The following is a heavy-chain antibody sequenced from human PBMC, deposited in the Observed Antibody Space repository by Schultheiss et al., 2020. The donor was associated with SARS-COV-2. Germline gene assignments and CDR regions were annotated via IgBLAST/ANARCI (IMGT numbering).Heavy chain of an antibody. CDR2: ICYSGST. D-gene: IGHD1-26*01. CDR3: ARDRIRGSHGD. J-gene: IGHJ4*02. Sequence: SETLSLTCTVSGGSISSYYWSWIRQPPGKGLEWIGYICYSGSTNYNPSLKSRVTISVDTSKNQFSLKLSSVTAADTAVYYCARDRIRGSHGDWGQGTLVTVSS. V-gene: IGHV4-59*01. CDR1: GGSISSYY.